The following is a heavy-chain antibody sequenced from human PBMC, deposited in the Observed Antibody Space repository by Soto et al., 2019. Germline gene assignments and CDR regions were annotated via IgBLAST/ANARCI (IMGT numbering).Heavy chain of an antibody. CDR1: GYTFTSYG. J-gene: IGHJ3*02. D-gene: IGHD3-22*01. Sequence: GAAVKVSCKASGYTFTSYGISWVRQAPGQGLEWMGWISAYNGNTNYAQKLQGRVTMTTDTSTSTAYMELRSLRSDDTAVYYCARRITMIVVVEAFDIWGQGTMVTVSS. V-gene: IGHV1-18*01. CDR3: ARRITMIVVVEAFDI. CDR2: ISAYNGNT.